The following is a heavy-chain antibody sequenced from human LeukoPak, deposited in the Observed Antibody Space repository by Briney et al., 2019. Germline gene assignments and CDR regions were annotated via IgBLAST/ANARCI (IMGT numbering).Heavy chain of an antibody. CDR3: AKHPTSQQWLVGGNFDY. CDR1: GFTFSSYA. Sequence: HSGRSLRLSCAASGFTFSSYAMSWVRQAPGKGLEWVSAISGSGGSTYYADSVKGRFTISRDNSKNTLYLQMNSLRAEDTAVYYCAKHPTSQQWLVGGNFDYWGQGTLVTVSS. J-gene: IGHJ4*02. V-gene: IGHV3-23*01. D-gene: IGHD6-19*01. CDR2: ISGSGGST.